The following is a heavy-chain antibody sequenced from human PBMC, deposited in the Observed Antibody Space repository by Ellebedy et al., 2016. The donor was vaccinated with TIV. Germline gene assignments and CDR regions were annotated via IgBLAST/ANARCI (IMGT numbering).Heavy chain of an antibody. J-gene: IGHJ5*02. V-gene: IGHV4-4*02. D-gene: IGHD2-21*01. CDR1: GGSISSINW. Sequence: SETLSLXXAVSGGSISSINWWSWVRQPPGKGLEWIGEINPGGDIHYNPSLKSRVTISLDTSKNQFSLNLNSVTAADTAVYYCMIALLVGPVWFNPWGQGTLVTVSS. CDR2: INPGGDI. CDR3: MIALLVGPVWFNP.